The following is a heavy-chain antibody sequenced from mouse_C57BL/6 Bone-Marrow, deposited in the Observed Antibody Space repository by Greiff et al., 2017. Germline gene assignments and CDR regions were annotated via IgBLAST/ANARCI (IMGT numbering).Heavy chain of an antibody. Sequence: VQLQQPGAELVKPGASVKVSCKASGYTFTSYWMHWVKQRPGQGLEWIGRIHPSDSDTNYNQKFKGKATLTVDKSSSTAYMQLSSLTSEDSAVYYCAVSTMITTAWLAYWGQGTLVTVSA. CDR1: GYTFTSYW. CDR2: IHPSDSDT. CDR3: AVSTMITTAWLAY. V-gene: IGHV1-74*01. J-gene: IGHJ3*01. D-gene: IGHD2-4*01.